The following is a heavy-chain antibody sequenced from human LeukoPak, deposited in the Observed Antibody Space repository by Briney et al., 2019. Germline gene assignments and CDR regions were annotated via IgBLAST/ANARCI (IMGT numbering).Heavy chain of an antibody. Sequence: PGGSLRLSCEASGFVFTDYAMNWVRQAPEKGLEWVSTIHDGGDVTYYADSVKGRFTISRDNSRNTLYLQMNSLRAEDTAVYYCAKALSSSFYYFDLGGRGTLVTVSS. V-gene: IGHV3-23*01. CDR3: AKALSSSFYYFDL. CDR2: IHDGGDVT. CDR1: GFVFTDYA. J-gene: IGHJ2*01. D-gene: IGHD3-16*02.